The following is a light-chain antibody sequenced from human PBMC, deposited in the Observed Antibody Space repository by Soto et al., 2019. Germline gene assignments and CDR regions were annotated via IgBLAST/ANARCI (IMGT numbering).Light chain of an antibody. V-gene: IGLV1-44*01. Sequence: QSVLTQPPSASGTPGQRVIISCSGSSSHIGSNTVNWYQQLPGTAPKLLIYSNNQPPSGVPDRFSGSKSGTSASLAISGLQSEDEADYYCAAWDDSLNGRHVFGTGTKLTVL. J-gene: IGLJ1*01. CDR3: AAWDDSLNGRHV. CDR1: SSHIGSNT. CDR2: SNN.